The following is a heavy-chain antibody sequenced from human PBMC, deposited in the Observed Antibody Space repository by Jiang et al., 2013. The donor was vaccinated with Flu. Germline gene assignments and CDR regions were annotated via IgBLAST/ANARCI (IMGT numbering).Heavy chain of an antibody. J-gene: IGHJ6*02. Sequence: GAEVKKPGESLKISCKGSGYSFTSYWISWVRQMPGKGLEWMGRIDPSDSYTNYSPSFQGHVTISADKSISTAYLQWSSLKASDTAMYYCARVVVVPAATLYYYGMDVWGQGTTVTVSS. CDR1: GYSFTSYW. V-gene: IGHV5-10-1*01. CDR2: IDPSDSYT. CDR3: ARVVVVPAATLYYYGMDV. D-gene: IGHD2-2*01.